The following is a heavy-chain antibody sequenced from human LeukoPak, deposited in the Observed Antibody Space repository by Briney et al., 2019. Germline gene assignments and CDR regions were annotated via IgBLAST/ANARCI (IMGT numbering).Heavy chain of an antibody. D-gene: IGHD3-3*01. CDR1: GVSISSYY. CDR2: IYYSGST. V-gene: IGHV4-59*01. Sequence: PSETLSLTCTVSGVSISSYYWSWIRQPPGKGLEWIGYIYYSGSTNYNPSLKSRVTISVDTSKNQFSLKLSSVTAADTAVYYCARGGDFWSGYYDYWGQGTLVTVSS. CDR3: ARGGDFWSGYYDY. J-gene: IGHJ4*02.